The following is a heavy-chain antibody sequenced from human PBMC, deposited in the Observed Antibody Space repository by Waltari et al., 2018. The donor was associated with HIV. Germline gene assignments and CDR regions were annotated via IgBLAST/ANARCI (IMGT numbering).Heavy chain of an antibody. CDR3: ALGRSGSLGGDYYYYGMDV. CDR1: GGSFSGYY. J-gene: IGHJ6*02. Sequence: QVQLQQWGAGLLKPSETLSLTCAVYGGSFSGYYWRWIRQPPGKGLEWIGEINHSGSTNYNPSIKRRVTIAVDTYKNQFSLKLSSVTAADTAVYYCALGRSGSLGGDYYYYGMDVWGQGTTVTVSS. CDR2: INHSGST. D-gene: IGHD1-26*01. V-gene: IGHV4-34*01.